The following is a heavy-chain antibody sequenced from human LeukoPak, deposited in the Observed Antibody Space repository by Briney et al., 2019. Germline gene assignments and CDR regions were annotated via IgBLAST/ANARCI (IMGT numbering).Heavy chain of an antibody. CDR3: AKDSPFGGN. Sequence: GGSLRLSCAASGFTFSTYWMSWVRQAPGKGLEWVANIKGDGSEKNYVGSVKGRFTISRDNAKNSLYLQMNSLRAEDTAVYYCAKDSPFGGNWGQGTLVTVSS. V-gene: IGHV3-7*01. D-gene: IGHD1-26*01. J-gene: IGHJ4*02. CDR2: IKGDGSEK. CDR1: GFTFSTYW.